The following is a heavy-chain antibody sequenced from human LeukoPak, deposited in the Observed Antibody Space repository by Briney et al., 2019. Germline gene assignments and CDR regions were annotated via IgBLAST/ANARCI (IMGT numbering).Heavy chain of an antibody. CDR1: GFTFSTYW. CDR3: ARSGGSSSLGY. Sequence: EGSLRLSGAASGFTFSTYWMHWVRPAPGKGLVGVSHRNTGCSSTTYADSVKGRLTISRDNAKSTLYLQMNSLRAEDTAVYYCARSGGSSSLGYWGQGTLVTVSS. D-gene: IGHD6-6*01. CDR2: RNTGCSST. V-gene: IGHV3-74*01. J-gene: IGHJ4*02.